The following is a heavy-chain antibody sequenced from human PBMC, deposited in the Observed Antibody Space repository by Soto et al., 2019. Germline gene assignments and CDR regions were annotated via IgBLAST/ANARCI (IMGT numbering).Heavy chain of an antibody. CDR1: GGPISSGDYY. D-gene: IGHD4-17*01. CDR2: TDYRGST. Sequence: VQLRESGPGLVKPSQTLSLTCAVSGGPISSGDYYWSWIRQQPGKDLEWIGFTDYRGSTYYNPSLWSRVTKSVDTSKNQFSLSLNSVTAADSAVYYCARAIAVTTPWFDPWGQGTLVTVSS. V-gene: IGHV4-31*02. J-gene: IGHJ5*02. CDR3: ARAIAVTTPWFDP.